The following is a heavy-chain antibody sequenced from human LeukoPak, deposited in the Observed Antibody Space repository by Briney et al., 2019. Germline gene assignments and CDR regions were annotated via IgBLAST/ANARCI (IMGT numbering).Heavy chain of an antibody. CDR2: IKQDGSEK. V-gene: IGHV3-7*01. CDR1: GFTFSSYW. Sequence: GGSLRLSCAASGFTFSSYWMSWVRQAPGKGLEWVANIKQDGSEKYYADSVRGRFTISRDNSKNTLYLQMNSLRAEDTAVYYCAKDKGRYYDSSGYYVDYWGQGTLVTVSS. J-gene: IGHJ4*02. D-gene: IGHD3-22*01. CDR3: AKDKGRYYDSSGYYVDY.